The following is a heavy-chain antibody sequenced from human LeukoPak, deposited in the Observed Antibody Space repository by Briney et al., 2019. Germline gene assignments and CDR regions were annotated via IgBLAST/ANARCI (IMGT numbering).Heavy chain of an antibody. V-gene: IGHV4-34*01. Sequence: SETLSLTCAVYGGSFSGNYWSWIRHPPGKGLEWIGEINQSGSTNYNPSLKSRVTISVDTSRNQFSLRLSSVTAADTAVYYCARGLEDDYGSEWGQGTLVTVSS. J-gene: IGHJ4*02. D-gene: IGHD3-10*01. CDR1: GGSFSGNY. CDR3: ARGLEDDYGSE. CDR2: INQSGST.